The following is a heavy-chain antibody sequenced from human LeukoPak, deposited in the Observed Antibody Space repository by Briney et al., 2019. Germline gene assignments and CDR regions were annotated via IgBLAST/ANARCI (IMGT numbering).Heavy chain of an antibody. CDR2: IYYSGST. J-gene: IGHJ4*02. Sequence: SETLSLTCTVSGGSISSSSYYWGWIRQPPGKGMEWIGSIYYSGSTYYNPSLKSRVTISVDTSKNQFSLKLSSVTAADTAVYYCARHLLSRWIHSSGWYPFDYWGQGTLVTVSS. V-gene: IGHV4-39*01. CDR3: ARHLLSRWIHSSGWYPFDY. CDR1: GGSISSSSYY. D-gene: IGHD6-19*01.